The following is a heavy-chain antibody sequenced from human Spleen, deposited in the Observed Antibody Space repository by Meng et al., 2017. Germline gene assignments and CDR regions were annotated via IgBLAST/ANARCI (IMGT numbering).Heavy chain of an antibody. CDR2: MEPKSDNT. Sequence: QVQLVQLGHDVKKPGASGKVSYKASRYTFAAYWIQCVREAPGEWVEWMGRMEPKSDNTHYAQKFQGRVTMTSDTTISTVYMELSGLRSDDSAVYYCARDEVISAAGYLLGDFWGQGTLVTVSS. CDR1: RYTFAAYW. V-gene: IGHV1-2*06. CDR3: ARDEVISAAGYLLGDF. D-gene: IGHD6-13*01. J-gene: IGHJ4*02.